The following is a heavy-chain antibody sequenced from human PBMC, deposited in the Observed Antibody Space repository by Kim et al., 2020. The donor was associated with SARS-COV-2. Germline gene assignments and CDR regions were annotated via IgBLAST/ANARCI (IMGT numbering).Heavy chain of an antibody. CDR2: ISAYNGNT. CDR3: ARVVTTVTTKVYYYYMDV. CDR1: GYTFTSYG. J-gene: IGHJ6*03. Sequence: ASVKVSCKASGYTFTSYGISWVRQAPGQGLEWMGWISAYNGNTNYAQKLQGRVTITTDTSTSTAYMELRSLRSDDTAVYYCARVVTTVTTKVYYYYMDVWGKGTTVTVSS. V-gene: IGHV1-18*01. D-gene: IGHD4-17*01.